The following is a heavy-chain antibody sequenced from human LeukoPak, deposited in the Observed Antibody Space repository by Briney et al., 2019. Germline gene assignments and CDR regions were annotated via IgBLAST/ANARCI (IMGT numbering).Heavy chain of an antibody. Sequence: AAVKVSCKASGYTFTSYDINWVRQPPGQGLEWMGWMNPNSGNTGYAQEFQGKGHMTSSTAKSTAYMELSILSLEDPAFVFFSSTMRNGHIAYWGQGTLVTVSS. J-gene: IGHJ4*02. D-gene: IGHD2-2*01. CDR1: GYTFTSYD. CDR3: SSTMRNGHIAY. V-gene: IGHV1-8*01. CDR2: MNPNSGNT.